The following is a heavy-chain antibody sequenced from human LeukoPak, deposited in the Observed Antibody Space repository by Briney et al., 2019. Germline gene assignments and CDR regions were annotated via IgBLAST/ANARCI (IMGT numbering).Heavy chain of an antibody. D-gene: IGHD3-22*01. CDR1: GFTFSSYA. V-gene: IGHV3-30-3*01. CDR3: ARGSDYCDSSGYLK. Sequence: GGSLRLSCAASGFTFSSYAMHWVRQAPGKGLEWVAVISYDGSNKYYPDSVKGRFTISRDNSKNTLYLQMNSLRAEDTAVYYCARGSDYCDSSGYLKWGQGTLVTVSS. CDR2: ISYDGSNK. J-gene: IGHJ4*02.